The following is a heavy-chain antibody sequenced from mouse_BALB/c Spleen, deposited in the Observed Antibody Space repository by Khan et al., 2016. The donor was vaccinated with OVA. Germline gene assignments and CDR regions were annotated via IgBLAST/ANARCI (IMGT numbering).Heavy chain of an antibody. CDR1: GFSLTNYG. CDR2: IWSDGST. Sequence: QVQLKESGPGLVAPSQSLSITCTISGFSLTNYGVHWVRQPPGKGLEWLVVIWSDGSTSYNSALKSRLIISKDNSKSQVFLKMNSLQTDDTAMYYCARQTYYHDYIMDYWGQGTSVTVSS. CDR3: ARQTYYHDYIMDY. J-gene: IGHJ4*01. D-gene: IGHD2-10*01. V-gene: IGHV2-6-1*01.